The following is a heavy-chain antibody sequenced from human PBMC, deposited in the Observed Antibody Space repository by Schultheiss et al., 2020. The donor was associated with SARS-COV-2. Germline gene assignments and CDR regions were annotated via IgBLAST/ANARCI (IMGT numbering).Heavy chain of an antibody. CDR3: ASGSPYNWNYFDY. CDR1: GYTLTRYP. CDR2: INPNSGGT. V-gene: IGHV1-2*02. J-gene: IGHJ4*02. D-gene: IGHD1-20*01. Sequence: ASVKVSCKASGYTLTRYPMNWVRQAPGQGLEWMGWINPNSGGTNYAQKFQGRVTMTRDTSISTAYMELSRLRSDDTAVYYCASGSPYNWNYFDYWGQGTLVTVSS.